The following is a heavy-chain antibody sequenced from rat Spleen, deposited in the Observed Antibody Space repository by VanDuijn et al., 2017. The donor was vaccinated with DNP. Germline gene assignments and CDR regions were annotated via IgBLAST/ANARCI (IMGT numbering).Heavy chain of an antibody. Sequence: EVQLVESGGGLVQPGRSLKLSCVASGFTFSNYWMYWIRQAPTEGLEWVAYIRYDGGRNYYGDSVKGRFTISRDNARSTLYLQMNSVRSEDTATYYCAIANGDYWGKGVMVTVSS. CDR3: AIANGDY. D-gene: IGHD4-1*01. V-gene: IGHV5-58*01. J-gene: IGHJ2*01. CDR1: GFTFSNYW. CDR2: IRYDGGRN.